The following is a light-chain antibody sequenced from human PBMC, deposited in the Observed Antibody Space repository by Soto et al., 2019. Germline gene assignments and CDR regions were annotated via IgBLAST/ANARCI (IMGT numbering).Light chain of an antibody. Sequence: QSVLTQSPSASGTPGQTVTLSCSGSSSNIGSSFVNWYQHVPGTAPKLLIYRDNERLSGFPDRFSASKSVTSASLVISGLQAEDEADYYCSSGDVSLNGVVFGGGTKRTV. V-gene: IGLV1-44*01. CDR2: RDN. J-gene: IGLJ2*01. CDR3: SSGDVSLNGVV. CDR1: SSNIGSSF.